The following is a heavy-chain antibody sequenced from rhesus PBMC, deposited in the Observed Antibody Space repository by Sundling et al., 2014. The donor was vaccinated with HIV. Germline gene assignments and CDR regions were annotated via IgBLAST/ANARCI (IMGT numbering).Heavy chain of an antibody. J-gene: IGHJ4*01. CDR3: ARGTSDFDY. D-gene: IGHD2-2*01. CDR2: VHGGSGNT. CDR1: GGSISSDYG. V-gene: IGHV4-127*01. Sequence: QVQLQESGPGLVKPSETLSLTCAVSGGSISSDYGWSWIRQPPGKGLEWIGYVHGGSGNTNHNPSLKSRVTISTDTSKNQFSLKLSSVTAADTAVYYCARGTSDFDYWGQGVLVTVSS.